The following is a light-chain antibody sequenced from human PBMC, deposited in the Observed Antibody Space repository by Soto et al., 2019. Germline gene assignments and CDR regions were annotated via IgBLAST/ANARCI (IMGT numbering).Light chain of an antibody. CDR3: AVWDDSLNGWV. Sequence: QSALTQPASVSGSPGQSITISCTGTSRDVGAYDYVSWYLQYPDKAPQLLIYYVDHRPSGVSSRFSGSKSGNTASLTISGLQSEDEADYYCAVWDDSLNGWVFGGGTKLTVL. CDR2: YVD. CDR1: SRDVGAYDY. J-gene: IGLJ3*02. V-gene: IGLV2-14*03.